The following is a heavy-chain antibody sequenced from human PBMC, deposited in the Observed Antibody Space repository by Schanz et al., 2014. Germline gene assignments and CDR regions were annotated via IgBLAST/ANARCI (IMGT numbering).Heavy chain of an antibody. Sequence: QVHLVQSGAEVKKPGASVKVSCKASGYTFTRSGISWVRQAPGQRLEWMGWINAANGNTRYSQKFQGRVTITRDTSASTAYMDVSSLRSEDTAVYYCASSGAGYSSSWDFDYWGQGTLVTVSS. V-gene: IGHV1-3*01. CDR1: GYTFTRSG. J-gene: IGHJ4*02. D-gene: IGHD6-13*01. CDR3: ASSGAGYSSSWDFDY. CDR2: INAANGNT.